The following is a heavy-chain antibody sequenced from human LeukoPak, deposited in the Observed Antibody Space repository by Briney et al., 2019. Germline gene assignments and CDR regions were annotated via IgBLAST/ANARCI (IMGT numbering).Heavy chain of an antibody. V-gene: IGHV4-34*01. Sequence: SETLSLTCAVYGGSFSGYYWSWIRQPPGKGLEWIGEINHSGSTNYNPSLKSRVTISVDTSKNQFSLKLSSVTAADTAVYYCARSGPENAFDIWGQGTMVTVSS. J-gene: IGHJ3*02. CDR1: GGSFSGYY. CDR2: INHSGST. CDR3: ARSGPENAFDI. D-gene: IGHD5-12*01.